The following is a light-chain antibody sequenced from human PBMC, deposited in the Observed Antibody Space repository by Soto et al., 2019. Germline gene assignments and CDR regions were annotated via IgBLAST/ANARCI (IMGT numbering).Light chain of an antibody. Sequence: QSVLTQPASVSGSPGQSITISCTGTSGDVGGYHYVSWYQQRPGKAPKLMIYEVSNRPSGVSHRFSGSKSGNTASLTISGLQAEDEADYYCSSYTGSSTLYVFGTGTKLTVL. CDR2: EVS. J-gene: IGLJ1*01. CDR1: SGDVGGYHY. CDR3: SSYTGSSTLYV. V-gene: IGLV2-14*01.